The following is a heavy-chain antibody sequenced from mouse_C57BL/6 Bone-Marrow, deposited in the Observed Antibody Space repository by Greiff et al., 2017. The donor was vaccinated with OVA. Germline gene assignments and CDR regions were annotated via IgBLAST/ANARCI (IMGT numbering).Heavy chain of an antibody. D-gene: IGHD3-2*02. CDR2: IDPSDSDT. CDR3: ARSGGKQLRLRTHFNY. V-gene: IGHV1-50*01. J-gene: IGHJ2*01. CDR1: GYTFTSYW. Sequence: QVQLQQPGAELVKPGASVKLSCKASGYTFTSYWMQWVKQRPGQGLEWIGEIDPSDSDTNYNQKFKGKATLTVDTSSSTAYMQLSSLTSEDSAVYYCARSGGKQLRLRTHFNYWGQGTTLTVSS.